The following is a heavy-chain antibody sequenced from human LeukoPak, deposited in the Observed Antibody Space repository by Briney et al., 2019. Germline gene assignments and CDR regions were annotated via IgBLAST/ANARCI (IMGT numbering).Heavy chain of an antibody. CDR3: ARAGRAASGSGSYSNWFDP. CDR2: IYYSGST. J-gene: IGHJ5*02. CDR1: GGSISSSSYY. D-gene: IGHD3-10*01. V-gene: IGHV4-39*07. Sequence: PSETLSLTCTVSGGSISSSSYYWGWIRQPPGKGLEWIGSIYYSGSTYYNPSLKSRVTISVDTSKNQFSLKLSSVTAADTAMYYCARAGRAASGSGSYSNWFDPWGQGTLVTVSS.